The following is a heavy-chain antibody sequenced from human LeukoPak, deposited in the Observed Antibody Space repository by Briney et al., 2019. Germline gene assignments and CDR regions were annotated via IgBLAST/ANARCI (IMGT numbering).Heavy chain of an antibody. CDR2: ISSSGSTR. D-gene: IGHD3-10*01. CDR1: GFTFSSYS. V-gene: IGHV3-48*04. J-gene: IGHJ3*02. CDR3: ARFGGSGSYFYNDAFDI. Sequence: GGSLRLSCAASGFTFSSYSMNWVRQAPGKGLEWVSYISSSGSTRYYADSVKGRFTISRDNAKNSLYLQMNSLRAEDTAVYYCARFGGSGSYFYNDAFDIWGQGTVVTVSS.